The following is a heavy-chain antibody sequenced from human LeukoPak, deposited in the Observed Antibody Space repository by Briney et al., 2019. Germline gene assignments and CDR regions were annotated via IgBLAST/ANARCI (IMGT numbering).Heavy chain of an antibody. J-gene: IGHJ6*02. CDR1: GYTLTSYD. CDR3: ARERRPHDMGFDWLLSHYYYYGMDV. V-gene: IGHV1-8*01. Sequence: ASVKVSCKASGYTLTSYDINWVRQATGQGLEWMGWMNPNSGNTGYAQKFQGRVTMTRNTSISTAYMELSSLRSEDTAVYYCARERRPHDMGFDWLLSHYYYYGMDVWGQGTTVTVSS. CDR2: MNPNSGNT. D-gene: IGHD3-9*01.